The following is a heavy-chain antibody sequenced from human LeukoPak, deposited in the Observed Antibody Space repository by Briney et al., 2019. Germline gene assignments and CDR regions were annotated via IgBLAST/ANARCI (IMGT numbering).Heavy chain of an antibody. CDR2: IYTSGST. Sequence: SETLSLTCTVSGGSISSSSYYWGWIRQPPGKGLEWIGRIYTSGSTNYNPSLKSRVTMSVDTSKNQFSLKLSSVTAADTAVYYCARDRGIPQDWFDPWGQGTLVTVSS. J-gene: IGHJ5*02. CDR1: GGSISSSSYY. CDR3: ARDRGIPQDWFDP. D-gene: IGHD1-14*01. V-gene: IGHV4-39*07.